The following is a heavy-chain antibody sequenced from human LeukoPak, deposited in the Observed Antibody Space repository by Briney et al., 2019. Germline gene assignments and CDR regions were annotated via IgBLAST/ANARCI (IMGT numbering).Heavy chain of an antibody. CDR1: GYTFTSYD. CDR2: MNPNSGNT. D-gene: IGHD3-3*01. CDR3: ARVGVNRITIFGVVTSWFDP. V-gene: IGHV1-8*01. Sequence: GASVKVSCKASGYTFTSYDINWVRQATGQGLEWMGWMNPNSGNTGYAQKFQGRVTMTRNTSISTAYMELSSLRSEDTAVYYCARVGVNRITIFGVVTSWFDPWGQGTLVTVSS. J-gene: IGHJ5*02.